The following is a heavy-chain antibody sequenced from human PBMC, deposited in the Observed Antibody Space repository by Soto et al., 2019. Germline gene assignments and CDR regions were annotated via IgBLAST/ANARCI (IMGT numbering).Heavy chain of an antibody. CDR3: VRVVAIPGSPDN. J-gene: IGHJ4*02. CDR1: GATFSSYA. V-gene: IGHV1-69*14. D-gene: IGHD2-15*01. CDR2: IVPTVDTS. Sequence: QVQLVQSGAEVRQPASSVKVSCKTSGATFSSYAITWVRQAPGQGLEWMGGIVPTVDTSTYAQKFQGRVTITADKFTNTVYMKLSSLRSDDTAVYYWVRVVAIPGSPDNWGQGTLVTVSS.